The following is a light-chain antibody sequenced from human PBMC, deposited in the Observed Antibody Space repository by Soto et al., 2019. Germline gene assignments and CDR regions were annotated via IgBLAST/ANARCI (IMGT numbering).Light chain of an antibody. Sequence: LTRSPVTLSAWSGERVSICCRASKSVTTTLDWYQQRTGKAPRLLIYGASTRATGIPARFSVRWSGTDVTPTIIRLEPQDFEVYYCQQYGSCPRTCCQGTKVDIK. CDR3: QQYGSCPRT. J-gene: IGKJ1*01. CDR2: GAS. V-gene: IGKV3-20*01. CDR1: KSVTTT.